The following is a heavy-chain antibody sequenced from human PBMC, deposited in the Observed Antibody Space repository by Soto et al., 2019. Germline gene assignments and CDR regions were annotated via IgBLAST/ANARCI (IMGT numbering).Heavy chain of an antibody. D-gene: IGHD3-10*01. CDR1: GFTFSNAW. Sequence: LRLSCAGSGFTFSNAWMNWVRQAPGKGLEWVGRVKSKTHGGTTDYAAPVKGRFTISRDDSENTVFLQMNSLKTEDTAVYYCATGGYYPDYWGQGTLVTVSS. V-gene: IGHV3-15*01. J-gene: IGHJ4*02. CDR2: VKSKTHGGTT. CDR3: ATGGYYPDY.